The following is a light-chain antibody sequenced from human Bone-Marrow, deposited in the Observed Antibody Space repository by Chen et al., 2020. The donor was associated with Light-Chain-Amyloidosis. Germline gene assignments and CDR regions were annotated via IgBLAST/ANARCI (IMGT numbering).Light chain of an antibody. CDR3: QHCGHSPKT. V-gene: IGKV2-28*01. CDR2: LGS. Sequence: EIVMTQSPLSLPVTPGESASISCRSSQSLLYSDGYNYLDWYLQKPGQSPQLLIYLGSYRASGVPDRFSGSGSGTDFTLSISRLEPEDFAVYYCQHCGHSPKTFGQGTKVEIK. CDR1: QSLLYSDGYNY. J-gene: IGKJ1*01.